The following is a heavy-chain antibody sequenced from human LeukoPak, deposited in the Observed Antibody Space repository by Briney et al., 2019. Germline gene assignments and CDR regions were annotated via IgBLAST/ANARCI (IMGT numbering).Heavy chain of an antibody. CDR3: ASGASIAAAGTLVDY. CDR2: INPNSGGT. V-gene: IGHV1-2*02. Sequence: ASVKVSCKASGYTFTGYYMHWVRQAPGQGLEWMGWINPNSGGTNYAQKFQGRVTMTMDTSISTAHMELSRLRSDDTAVYYCASGASIAAAGTLVDYWGQGTLVTVSS. CDR1: GYTFTGYY. D-gene: IGHD6-13*01. J-gene: IGHJ4*02.